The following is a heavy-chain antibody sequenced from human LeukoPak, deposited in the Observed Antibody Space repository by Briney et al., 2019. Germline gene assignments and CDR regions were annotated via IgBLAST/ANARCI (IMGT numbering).Heavy chain of an antibody. CDR2: INWNGGIT. D-gene: IGHD6-13*01. J-gene: IGHJ4*02. V-gene: IGHV3-20*04. Sequence: GGSLRLSCEASGFTLEHYGMSWVRQAPGKGVEWVAGINWNGGITGYADSVKGRFTISRDNAKNSLYLQMNSLRVEDTALYYCARSRGFIAAAGVFDYWGQGTLVTVSS. CDR1: GFTLEHYG. CDR3: ARSRGFIAAAGVFDY.